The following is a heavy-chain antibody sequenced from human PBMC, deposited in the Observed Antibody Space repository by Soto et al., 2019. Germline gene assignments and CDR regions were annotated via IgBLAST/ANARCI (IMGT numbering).Heavy chain of an antibody. Sequence: QVQLVQSGTEVKKPGSSVKVSCKASGGTFSSYTITWVRQAPGQGLEWVGRFIPILDIADYAQNFQGRVTISADKSTRTAYMELRSLRSEDTAVYYCARGTLVAAGSHYNYYGVDVWGQGTTVTVSS. V-gene: IGHV1-69*02. CDR1: GGTFSSYT. J-gene: IGHJ6*02. CDR3: ARGTLVAAGSHYNYYGVDV. D-gene: IGHD6-13*01. CDR2: FIPILDIA.